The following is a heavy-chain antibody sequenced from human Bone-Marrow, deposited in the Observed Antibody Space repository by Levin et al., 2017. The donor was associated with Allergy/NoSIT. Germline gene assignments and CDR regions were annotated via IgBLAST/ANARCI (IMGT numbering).Heavy chain of an antibody. CDR3: ARVGDYSTSFSFWYFDL. V-gene: IGHV3-11*01. Sequence: GGSLRLSCAASGFTFSDYYMTWLRQAPGKGLEWLSYISSSGRSIFYADSVLGRITVSRDNAKNSMYRQMNSVRAEDTAMYYCARVGDYSTSFSFWYFDLWGRGTRLTVSS. CDR2: ISSSGRSI. J-gene: IGHJ2*01. D-gene: IGHD6-6*01. CDR1: GFTFSDYY.